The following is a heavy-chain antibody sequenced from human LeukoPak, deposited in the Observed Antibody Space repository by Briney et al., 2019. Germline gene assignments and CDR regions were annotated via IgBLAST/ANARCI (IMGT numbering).Heavy chain of an antibody. J-gene: IGHJ4*02. V-gene: IGHV4-59*01. CDR2: IYYSGST. CDR3: ARGTSGAGPS. CDR1: GGSISSYY. D-gene: IGHD3-16*01. Sequence: PSETLSLTCTVSGGSISSYYWSRIRQPPGKGLEWIGYIYYSGSTNYNPSLKSRVTISVDTSKNQFSLKLSSVTAADTAVYYCARGTSGAGPSWGQGTLVTVSS.